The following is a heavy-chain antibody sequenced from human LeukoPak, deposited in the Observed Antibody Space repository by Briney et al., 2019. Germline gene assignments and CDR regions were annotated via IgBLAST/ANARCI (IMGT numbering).Heavy chain of an antibody. D-gene: IGHD2-2*01. CDR1: GYTFTSYD. Sequence: ASVKVSCKASGYTFTSYDINWVRQATGQGLEWMGWMNPNSGNTGYAQKFQGRVTITRNTSISTAYMELSSLRSEDTAVYYCARGVLEVPAARGDYYYYYMDVWGKGTTVTVSS. J-gene: IGHJ6*03. V-gene: IGHV1-8*03. CDR2: MNPNSGNT. CDR3: ARGVLEVPAARGDYYYYYMDV.